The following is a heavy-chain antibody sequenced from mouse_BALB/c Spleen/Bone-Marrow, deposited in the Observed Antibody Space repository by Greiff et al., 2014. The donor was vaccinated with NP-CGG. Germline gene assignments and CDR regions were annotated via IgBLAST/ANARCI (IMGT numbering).Heavy chain of an antibody. CDR3: TRSLRRYFDY. J-gene: IGHJ2*01. D-gene: IGHD1-2*01. Sequence: VQLQQSGAELMKPGASVKISCKATGYTFSHYWIEWVKQRPGHGLEWIGGILPGTGSTKYNEKFKGKATITADTSSSTAYMQLSSLTSEDSAVYYCTRSLRRYFDYWGQGTTLTVSS. CDR2: ILPGTGST. CDR1: GYTFSHYW. V-gene: IGHV1-9*01.